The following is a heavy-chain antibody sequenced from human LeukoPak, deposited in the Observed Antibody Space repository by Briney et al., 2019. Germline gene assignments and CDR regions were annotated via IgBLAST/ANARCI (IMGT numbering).Heavy chain of an antibody. CDR3: ARHDVYGDYSPLYYFDY. Sequence: PSETLSLTCTVSGGSISSSSYYWGWIRQPPGKGLEWIGSIYYSGSTYYNPSLKSRVTISVDTSKNQFSLKLSSVTAADTAVYYCARHDVYGDYSPLYYFDYWGQGTLVTVSS. V-gene: IGHV4-39*01. D-gene: IGHD4-17*01. CDR2: IYYSGST. J-gene: IGHJ4*02. CDR1: GGSISSSSYY.